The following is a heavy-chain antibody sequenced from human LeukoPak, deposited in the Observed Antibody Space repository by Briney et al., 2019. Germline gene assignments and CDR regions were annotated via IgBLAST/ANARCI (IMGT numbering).Heavy chain of an antibody. CDR1: GYTFTSYE. CDR3: ARGGSHGNDSLQTFDY. D-gene: IGHD3-16*01. Sequence: ASVQVSCKASGYTFTSYEINWVRQATGHGPEWMGWMNPKSGLTGYAQKFRGRVTMTRDTSTNTAFMDLSRLSFEDTAIYYCARGGSHGNDSLQTFDYWGQGSLVSVSS. J-gene: IGHJ4*02. V-gene: IGHV1-8*01. CDR2: MNPKSGLT.